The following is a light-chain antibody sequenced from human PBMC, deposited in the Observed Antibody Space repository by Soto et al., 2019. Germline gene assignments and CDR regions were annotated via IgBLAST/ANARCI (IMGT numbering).Light chain of an antibody. CDR3: QQYFITPWT. V-gene: IGKV4-1*01. Sequence: DIVMTQSPDSLAVSLGERATINCKSSQNVLYSSNNKNYLAWYQQKPGQPPKLLIYWASTRESGVPDRFSGSWSGTDFTLTISSLQAEDVAVYYCQQYFITPWTFGQGTKVEIK. CDR2: WAS. CDR1: QNVLYSSNNKNY. J-gene: IGKJ1*01.